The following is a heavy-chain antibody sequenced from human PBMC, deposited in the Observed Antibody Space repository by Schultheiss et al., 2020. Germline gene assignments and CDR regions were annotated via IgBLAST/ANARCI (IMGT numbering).Heavy chain of an antibody. CDR1: GFTFSGYW. V-gene: IGHV3-23*01. Sequence: GGSLRLSCAASGFTFSGYWMHWVRQAPGKGLEWVSAISGSGGSTYYADSVKGRFTISRDNSKNTLYLQMNSLRAEDTAVYYCAKKGDYFDYWGQGTLVTVSS. J-gene: IGHJ4*02. D-gene: IGHD3-16*01. CDR2: ISGSGGST. CDR3: AKKGDYFDY.